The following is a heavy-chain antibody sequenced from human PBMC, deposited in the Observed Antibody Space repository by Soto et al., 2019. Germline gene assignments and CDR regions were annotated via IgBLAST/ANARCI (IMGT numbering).Heavy chain of an antibody. CDR2: IFYSGTT. CDR3: ARDWVHERWFVP. J-gene: IGHJ5*02. Sequence: SETLSLTCTVSGGSVNSGDYYWGWIRQSPGKGLEWIGSIFYSGTTYYNPSLQGRITISIDTSKNQFSLRLTSVTAADTALYYCARDWVHERWFVPWGQGTLVTVSS. CDR1: GGSVNSGDYY. V-gene: IGHV4-30-4*01. D-gene: IGHD1-1*01.